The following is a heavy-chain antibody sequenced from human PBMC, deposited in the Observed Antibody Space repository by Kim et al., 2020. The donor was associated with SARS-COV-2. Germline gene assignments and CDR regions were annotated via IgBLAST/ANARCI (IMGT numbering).Heavy chain of an antibody. CDR2: GNGNT. J-gene: IGHJ4*02. CDR3: ARRDGGY. D-gene: IGHD2-15*01. V-gene: IGHV1-3*01. Sequence: GNGNTKYSQKFQGRVTITRDTAASTAYMDLSSLRSEDTAVYYCARRDGGYWGQGTLVTVSS.